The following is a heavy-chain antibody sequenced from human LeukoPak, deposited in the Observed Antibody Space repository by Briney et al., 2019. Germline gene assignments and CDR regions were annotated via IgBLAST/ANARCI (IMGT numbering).Heavy chain of an antibody. D-gene: IGHD1-14*01. CDR1: GGSVSSGSYY. J-gene: IGHJ4*02. Sequence: SETLSLTCAVSGGSVSSGSYYWSWIRQPPGKGLEWIGYIFYSGSTNYNPSLKSRVTMSVDTSKKQFSLKLGSVTAADTAVYYCARIKRGDITGTTPATIDYWGQGTLVTVSS. V-gene: IGHV4-61*01. CDR2: IFYSGST. CDR3: ARIKRGDITGTTPATIDY.